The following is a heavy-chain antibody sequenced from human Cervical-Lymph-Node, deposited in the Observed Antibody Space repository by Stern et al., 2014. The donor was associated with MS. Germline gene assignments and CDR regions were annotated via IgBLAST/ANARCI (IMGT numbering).Heavy chain of an antibody. CDR3: ARSRDAYKNFDY. Sequence: EVQLEESGGEVKKPGESLKISCKGSGYYFNNYWIGWVRQMPGKGLEWMGIIYPDDGDTRYSPSFQGQVTISVDKSTTTACLQWSSLKASDSAMYYCARSRDAYKNFDYWGQGTLVTVSS. J-gene: IGHJ4*02. V-gene: IGHV5-51*03. D-gene: IGHD5-24*01. CDR1: GYYFNNYW. CDR2: IYPDDGDT.